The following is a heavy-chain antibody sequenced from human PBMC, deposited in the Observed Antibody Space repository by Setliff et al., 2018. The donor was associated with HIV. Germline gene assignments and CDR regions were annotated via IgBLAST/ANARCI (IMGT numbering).Heavy chain of an antibody. J-gene: IGHJ4*02. CDR3: SRGYCSSTSCYGIYYFDN. CDR2: IGAYNGDT. D-gene: IGHD2-2*01. Sequence: GASVKVSCKASGYTFVDDGITWVRQAPGQGLEWMGWIGAYNGDTKYAQKFQDRVTMTIDTSASTAYMELRSLTSDDTAMYYCSRGYCSSTSCYGIYYFDNWGQGTPVTVSS. V-gene: IGHV1-18*01. CDR1: GYTFVDDG.